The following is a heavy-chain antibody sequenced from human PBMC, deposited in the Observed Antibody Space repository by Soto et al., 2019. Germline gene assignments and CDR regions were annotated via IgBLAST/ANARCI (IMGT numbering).Heavy chain of an antibody. CDR1: GFAFSNAW. D-gene: IGHD1-26*01. J-gene: IGHJ4*02. Sequence: GGSLRLSCAASGFAFSNAWMSWVRQAPGKGLEWVGRIKSKTDGGTTDYAAPVNGRFTISRDDSENTLYLKMNSLKSEDTAVYYCTVRRSGSYFGYFDYWGQGALVTVSS. CDR2: IKSKTDGGTT. V-gene: IGHV3-15*01. CDR3: TVRRSGSYFGYFDY.